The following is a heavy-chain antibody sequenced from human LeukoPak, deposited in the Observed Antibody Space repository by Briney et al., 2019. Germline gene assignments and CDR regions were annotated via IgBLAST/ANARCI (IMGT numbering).Heavy chain of an antibody. CDR1: GYTFTDYY. CDR3: ARGAEQY. Sequence: GASVKVSCKTSGYTFTDYYIHWIRQAPGQGLEWMGWISPDTGVTTSAQNFEGRVTLTWDTSITSTFMELTNLRPDDTAVYYCARGAEQYWGQGTLVTVSS. V-gene: IGHV1-2*02. CDR2: ISPDTGVT. J-gene: IGHJ4*02. D-gene: IGHD4/OR15-4a*01.